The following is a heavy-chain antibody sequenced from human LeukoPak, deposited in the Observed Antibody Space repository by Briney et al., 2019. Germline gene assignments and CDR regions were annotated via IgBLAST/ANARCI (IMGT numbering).Heavy chain of an antibody. CDR2: IYYSGST. J-gene: IGHJ4*02. CDR3: ARDRLCSGGSCDYGDYGGDFDY. V-gene: IGHV4-39*07. Sequence: PSETLSLTCTVSGGSISSSSYYWGWIRQPPGKGLEWIGSIYYSGSTYYNPSLKSRVTISVDTSKNQFSLKLSSVTAADTAVYYCARDRLCSGGSCDYGDYGGDFDYWGQGTLVTVSS. D-gene: IGHD2-15*01. CDR1: GGSISSSSYY.